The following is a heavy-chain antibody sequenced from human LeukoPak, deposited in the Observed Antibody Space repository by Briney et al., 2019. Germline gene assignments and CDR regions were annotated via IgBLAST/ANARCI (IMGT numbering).Heavy chain of an antibody. CDR2: ISQDGSET. CDR1: GFTFNSFF. D-gene: IGHD7-27*01. V-gene: IGHV3-7*01. CDR3: VRDLGHSRHYFEY. J-gene: IGHJ4*02. Sequence: GGSLRLSCAASGFTFNSFFLNWVRLTPGRELEWVACISQDGSETFYMDSVRGRFTISRDDTKNSLYLQMDSLRAEDTAVYFCVRDLGHSRHYFEYWGQGALVTVSS.